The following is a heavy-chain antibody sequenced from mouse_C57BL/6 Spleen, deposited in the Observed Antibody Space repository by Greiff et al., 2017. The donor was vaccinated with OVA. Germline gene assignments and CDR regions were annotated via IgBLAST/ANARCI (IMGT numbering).Heavy chain of an antibody. CDR3: ARESGSAWFAY. CDR1: GFTFSSYA. J-gene: IGHJ3*01. D-gene: IGHD4-1*01. CDR2: ISDGGSYT. Sequence: DVMLVESGGGLVKPGGSLKLSCAASGFTFSSYAMSWVRQTPEKRLEWVATISDGGSYTYYPDNVKGRFTISRDNAKNNLYLQMSHLKSEDTAMYYCARESGSAWFAYWGQGTLVTVSA. V-gene: IGHV5-4*01.